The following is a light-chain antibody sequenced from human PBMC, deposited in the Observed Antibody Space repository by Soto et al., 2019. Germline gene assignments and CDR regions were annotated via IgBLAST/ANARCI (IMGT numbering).Light chain of an antibody. CDR3: QQFNTKPLT. Sequence: IQLTQSPTTLSASVGDRVTITCRASQGIGTALAWYHQRPGNSPDLLVYDASTLQSGVPSRFSGSGSETDFSLTISGLQPEDFGHYYCQQFNTKPLTFGGGTRVEIK. V-gene: IGKV1-13*02. CDR2: DAS. J-gene: IGKJ4*01. CDR1: QGIGTA.